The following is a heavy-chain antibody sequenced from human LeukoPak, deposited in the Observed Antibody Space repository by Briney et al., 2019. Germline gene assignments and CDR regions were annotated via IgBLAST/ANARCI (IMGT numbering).Heavy chain of an antibody. CDR3: ARDWDV. CDR2: INTDGSST. V-gene: IGHV3-74*01. D-gene: IGHD1-26*01. Sequence: PGGSLRLSCGDSGFTFSSYRMHWVRQASGKGRAWVSRINTDGSSTSYADFVKGRFTISRDNAKNTLYLQMNSLRVEDTAVYYCARDWDVWGQGTLVTVSS. CDR1: GFTFSSYR. J-gene: IGHJ4*02.